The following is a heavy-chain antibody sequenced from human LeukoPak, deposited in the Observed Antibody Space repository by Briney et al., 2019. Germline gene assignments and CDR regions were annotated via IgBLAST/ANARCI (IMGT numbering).Heavy chain of an antibody. J-gene: IGHJ5*02. D-gene: IGHD6-13*01. CDR3: ARDTYSSSWYWFDP. CDR2: IIPIFGTA. V-gene: IGHV1-69*13. Sequence: SVRVSCKASGGAFSSYAISWVRQAPGQGLEWMGGIIPIFGTANYAQKFQGRVTITADESTSTAYMELSSLRSEDTAVYYCARDTYSSSWYWFDPWGQGTLVTASS. CDR1: GGAFSSYA.